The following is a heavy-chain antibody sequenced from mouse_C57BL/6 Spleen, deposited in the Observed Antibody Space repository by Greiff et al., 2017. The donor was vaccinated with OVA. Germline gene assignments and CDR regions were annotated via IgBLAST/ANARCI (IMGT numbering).Heavy chain of an antibody. CDR3: ARQGDYYGSSSFDY. V-gene: IGHV5-6*02. CDR2: ISSGGSYT. Sequence: EVKLVESGGDLVKPGGSLKLSCAASGFTFSSYGMSWVRQTPDKRLEWVATISSGGSYTYYPDSVKGRFTISRDNAKNTLYLQMSSLKSEDTAMYYCARQGDYYGSSSFDYWGQGTTLTVSS. J-gene: IGHJ2*01. CDR1: GFTFSSYG. D-gene: IGHD1-1*01.